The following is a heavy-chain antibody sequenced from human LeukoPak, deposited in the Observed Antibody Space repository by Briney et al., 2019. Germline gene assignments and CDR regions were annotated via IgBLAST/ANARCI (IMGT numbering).Heavy chain of an antibody. CDR1: GGTFSSYA. D-gene: IGHD3-3*01. CDR2: IIPIFGTA. V-gene: IGHV1-69*06. CDR3: ARGTYYDFWSGYYPFDY. J-gene: IGHJ4*02. Sequence: ASVKVSCKASGGTFSSYAISWVRQAPGQGLEWMGGIIPIFGTANYAQKFQGRVTITADKSTSTAYMELSSLRSEDTAVYYCARGTYYDFWSGYYPFDYWGQGTLVTVSS.